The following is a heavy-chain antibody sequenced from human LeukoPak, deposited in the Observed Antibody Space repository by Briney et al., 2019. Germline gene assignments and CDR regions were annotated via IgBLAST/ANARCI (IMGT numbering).Heavy chain of an antibody. CDR3: TTFYCSGGSCTDY. D-gene: IGHD2-15*01. J-gene: IGHJ4*02. V-gene: IGHV3-15*01. Sequence: GGSLRLSCAASGFTFSNAWMSWVRQAPGKGLEWVGRIKSKTDGGPTDYAAPVKGRFTMSRDDSKNTLYLQMNSLKTEDTAMYYCTTFYCSGGSCTDYWGQGALVTVSS. CDR2: IKSKTDGGPT. CDR1: GFTFSNAW.